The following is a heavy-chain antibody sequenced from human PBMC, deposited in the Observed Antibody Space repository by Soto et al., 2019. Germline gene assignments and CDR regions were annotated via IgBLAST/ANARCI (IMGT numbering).Heavy chain of an antibody. Sequence: SETLSLTCAVSGGSISSSSWWSWVRQPPGKGLEWIGEIYHTGNTNYNPSLESRVTISVDKSKNQFSLNLNSVTAADTAVYYCARGSRAAAGNRGYYFDYWGQGTLVTVSS. CDR2: IYHTGNT. D-gene: IGHD6-13*01. CDR1: GGSISSSSW. J-gene: IGHJ4*02. CDR3: ARGSRAAAGNRGYYFDY. V-gene: IGHV4-4*02.